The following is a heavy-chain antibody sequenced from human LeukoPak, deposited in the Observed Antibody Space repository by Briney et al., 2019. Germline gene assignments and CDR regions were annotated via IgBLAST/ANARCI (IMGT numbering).Heavy chain of an antibody. D-gene: IGHD3-10*01. V-gene: IGHV3-30*03. Sequence: GGSLRLSCAASGFTFSGYGMHWVRQAPGKGLEWVAVISYDGSNKYYADSVKGRFTISRDNSKNTLYLQMNSLRAEDTAVYYCARDKTYFYGSGSYPDYWGQGTLVTVSS. CDR1: GFTFSGYG. CDR2: ISYDGSNK. J-gene: IGHJ4*02. CDR3: ARDKTYFYGSGSYPDY.